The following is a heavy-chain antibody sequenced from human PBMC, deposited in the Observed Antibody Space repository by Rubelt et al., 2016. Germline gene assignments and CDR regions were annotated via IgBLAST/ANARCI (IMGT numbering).Heavy chain of an antibody. D-gene: IGHD6-13*01. CDR3: SRGRSSSWYYFDC. Sequence: GGLVQPGRSLRLSCTASGFTFSDHYMDWVRQAPGKGLEWVGRTRNKAKGYTTEYAASVKGRFTISRDDSKNSVSVQMNSLKTEDTAVYYCSRGRSSSWYYFDCWGQGTLVTVSS. V-gene: IGHV3-72*01. CDR1: GFTFSDHY. CDR2: TRNKAKGYTT. J-gene: IGHJ4*02.